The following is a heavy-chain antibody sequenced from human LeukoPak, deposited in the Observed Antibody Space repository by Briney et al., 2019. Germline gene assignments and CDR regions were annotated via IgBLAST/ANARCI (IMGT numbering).Heavy chain of an antibody. CDR1: GGSNSSYY. D-gene: IGHD2-15*01. Sequence: SETLSLTCTVSGGSNSSYYWSWIRQPPGKGLEWIGYIYYSGSTNYNPSLKSRVTISVDTSKNQFSLNLSSVTAADTAVYYCARERCSGGSCYLGGVLRGYFDSWGQGTLVTVSS. V-gene: IGHV4-59*01. J-gene: IGHJ4*02. CDR2: IYYSGST. CDR3: ARERCSGGSCYLGGVLRGYFDS.